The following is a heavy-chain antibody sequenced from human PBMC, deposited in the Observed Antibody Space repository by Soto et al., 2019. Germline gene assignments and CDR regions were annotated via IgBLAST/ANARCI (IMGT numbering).Heavy chain of an antibody. J-gene: IGHJ6*02. CDR3: TTGSVVGV. V-gene: IGHV3-15*07. CDR2: IKRKIDGETT. CDR1: GFSITNAW. D-gene: IGHD2-15*01. Sequence: EVQLVESGGGLVKPGGSLRLSCVASGFSITNAWMNWVRQAPGKGLEWVGRIKRKIDGETTDYAAPVKGRFTISRDDSKNMLYLQMNSLKADDTALYYCTTGSVVGVWGQGTTVTVSS.